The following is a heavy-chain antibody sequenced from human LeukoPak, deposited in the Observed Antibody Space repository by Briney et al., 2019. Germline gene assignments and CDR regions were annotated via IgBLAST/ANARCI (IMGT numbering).Heavy chain of an antibody. CDR1: GGSFSGYY. D-gene: IGHD6-6*01. V-gene: IGHV4-34*01. Sequence: SETLSLTCAVYGGSFSGYYWSWIRQPPGKGLEWIGEINHSGSTNYNPSLKSRVTISVDTSKNQFSLKLSSVTAPDTAVYYCARAHRSIAARPFYFQHWGQGTLVTVSS. J-gene: IGHJ1*01. CDR3: ARAHRSIAARPFYFQH. CDR2: INHSGST.